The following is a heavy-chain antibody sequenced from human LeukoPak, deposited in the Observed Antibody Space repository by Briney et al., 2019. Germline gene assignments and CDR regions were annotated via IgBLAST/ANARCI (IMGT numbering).Heavy chain of an antibody. V-gene: IGHV3-23*01. D-gene: IGHD2-15*01. CDR2: ISDRDGST. Sequence: GGPLRLSCAASGFTFSSYAMSWVRQAPGKGLQWVSSISDRDGSTYYADSVKGRFTISRDNSKNTLYLQMNSLRAEDTAVYYCAKDWDMAPGYWGQGTLVTVSS. CDR1: GFTFSSYA. CDR3: AKDWDMAPGY. J-gene: IGHJ4*02.